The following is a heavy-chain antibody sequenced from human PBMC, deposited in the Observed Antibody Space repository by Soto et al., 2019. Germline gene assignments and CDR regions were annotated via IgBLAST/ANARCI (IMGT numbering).Heavy chain of an antibody. CDR3: AREARGVISGMDV. J-gene: IGHJ6*02. V-gene: IGHV4-31*03. D-gene: IGHD3-10*01. CDR1: GGSISSGGHY. CDR2: IYYSGST. Sequence: QVQLQESGPGLVKPSQTLSLTCTVSGGSISSGGHYWSWIRQHPGRGLEWIGYIYYSGSTNYNPSLKSRVTISVDTSKRQFSLKLSSVTAADTAVYYCAREARGVISGMDVWGQGTTVTVSS.